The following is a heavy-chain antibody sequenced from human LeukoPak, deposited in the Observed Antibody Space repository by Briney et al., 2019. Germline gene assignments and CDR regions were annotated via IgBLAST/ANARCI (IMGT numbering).Heavy chain of an antibody. Sequence: GGPLRLSCAASGLTFSRYAMSWVRQMPGKGLEWMGIIYPDDSDTKYSPSFQGQVPIPADKSISTAYLQWSSLKASDNAMYYWARQRRSSGWPNDYWGQGTLVTVSS. CDR1: GLTFSRYA. V-gene: IGHV5-51*01. CDR3: ARQRRSSGWPNDY. CDR2: IYPDDSDT. D-gene: IGHD6-19*01. J-gene: IGHJ4*02.